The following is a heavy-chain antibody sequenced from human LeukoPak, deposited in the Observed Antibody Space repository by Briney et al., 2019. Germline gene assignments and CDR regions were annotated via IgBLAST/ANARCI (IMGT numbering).Heavy chain of an antibody. CDR3: AKDHRFSGGELPYFDY. CDR1: GYTFTSYD. Sequence: VASVKVSCKASGYTFTSYDINWVRQATGQGLEWMGWMNPNSGNTGYAQKFQGRVTMTRNTSISTAYMELSSLRAEDTAVYYCAKDHRFSGGELPYFDYWGQGTLVTVSS. D-gene: IGHD1-26*01. V-gene: IGHV1-8*01. J-gene: IGHJ4*02. CDR2: MNPNSGNT.